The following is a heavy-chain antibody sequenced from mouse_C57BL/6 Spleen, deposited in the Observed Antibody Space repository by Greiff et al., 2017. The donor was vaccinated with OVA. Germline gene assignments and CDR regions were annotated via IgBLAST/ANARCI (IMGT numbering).Heavy chain of an antibody. CDR3: ARGHYYGSSEYFDV. CDR2: IYPGSGST. CDR1: GYTFTSYW. D-gene: IGHD1-1*01. J-gene: IGHJ1*03. V-gene: IGHV1-55*01. Sequence: QVQLKQPGAELVKPGASVKMSCKASGYTFTSYWITWVKQRPGQGLEWIGDIYPGSGSTNYNEKFKSKATLTVDTSSSTAYMQLSSLTSEDSAVYYCARGHYYGSSEYFDVWGTGTTVTVSS.